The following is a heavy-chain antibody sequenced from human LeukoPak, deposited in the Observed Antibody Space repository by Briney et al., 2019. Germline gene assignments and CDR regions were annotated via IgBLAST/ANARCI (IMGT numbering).Heavy chain of an antibody. CDR2: IIPIFGTA. CDR1: GDTLSSYA. V-gene: IGHV1-69*01. D-gene: IGHD3-10*01. J-gene: IGHJ6*03. Sequence: GASVKVSCKASGDTLSSYAISWVRQAPGQGLEWMGGIIPIFGTANYAQKFQGRVTITADESTSTAYMELSSLRSEDTAVYYCARLMDGSGSYYNVDHYYYYYMDVWGKGTTVTVSS. CDR3: ARLMDGSGSYYNVDHYYYYYMDV.